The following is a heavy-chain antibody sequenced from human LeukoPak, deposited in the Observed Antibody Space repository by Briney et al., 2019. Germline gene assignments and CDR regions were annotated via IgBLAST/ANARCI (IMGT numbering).Heavy chain of an antibody. CDR3: ARAPRYQLLSSSWFDP. V-gene: IGHV4-34*01. CDR2: INHSGST. J-gene: IGHJ5*02. Sequence: MTSETLSLTCAVYGGSFSGYYWSWIRQPPGKGLEWIGEINHSGSTNYNPSLKSRVTISVDTSKNQFSLKLSSVTAADTAVYYCARAPRYQLLSSSWFDPWGQGTLVTVSS. D-gene: IGHD2-2*01. CDR1: GGSFSGYY.